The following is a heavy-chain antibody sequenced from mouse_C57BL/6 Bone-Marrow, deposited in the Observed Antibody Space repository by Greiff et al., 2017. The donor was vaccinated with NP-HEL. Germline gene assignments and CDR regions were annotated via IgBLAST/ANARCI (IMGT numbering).Heavy chain of an antibody. J-gene: IGHJ1*03. CDR2: IDPENGDT. CDR3: TTGVLRRGYFDV. CDR1: GFNIKDDY. D-gene: IGHD1-2*01. V-gene: IGHV14-4*01. Sequence: EVQLQQSGAELVRPGASVKLSCTASGFNIKDDYMHWVKQRPEQGLEWIGWIDPENGDTESASKFQGQATITADTSSNTAYLQLSSLTSEDTAVYYCTTGVLRRGYFDVWGTGTTVTVSS.